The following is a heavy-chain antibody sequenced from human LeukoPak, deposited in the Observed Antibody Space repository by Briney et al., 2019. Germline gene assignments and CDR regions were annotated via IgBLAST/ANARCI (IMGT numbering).Heavy chain of an antibody. CDR1: GGSISSYY. V-gene: IGHV4-59*01. CDR3: AREDEAFDI. J-gene: IGHJ3*02. CDR2: IYYSGGT. Sequence: PSETLSLTCTVSGGSISSYYWSWIRQPPGKGLEWIGYIYYSGGTNYNPSLKSRVTISVDTSKNQFSLKLSPVTAADTAVYYCAREDEAFDIWGQGTMVTVSS.